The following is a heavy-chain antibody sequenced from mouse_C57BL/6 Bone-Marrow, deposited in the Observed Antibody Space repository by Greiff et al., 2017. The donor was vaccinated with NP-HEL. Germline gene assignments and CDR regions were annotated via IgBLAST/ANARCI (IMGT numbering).Heavy chain of an antibody. Sequence: VKLMESDAELVKPGASVKISCKVSGYTFTDHTIHWMKQRPEQGLEWIGYIYPRDGSTKYNEKFKGKATLTADKSSSTAYMQLNSLTSEDSAVYFCARGPPYYYGSSLYYFDYWGQGTTLTVSS. CDR2: IYPRDGST. V-gene: IGHV1-78*01. CDR1: GYTFTDHT. CDR3: ARGPPYYYGSSLYYFDY. J-gene: IGHJ2*01. D-gene: IGHD1-1*01.